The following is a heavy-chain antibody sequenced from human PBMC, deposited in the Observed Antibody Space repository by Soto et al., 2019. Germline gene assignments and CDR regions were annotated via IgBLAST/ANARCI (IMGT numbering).Heavy chain of an antibody. D-gene: IGHD2-2*01. J-gene: IGHJ4*02. CDR3: AKEKEDCSETSCSLSPFDN. Sequence: LRLSCGASGFTFSSYSMNWVRQAPGKGLEWVSYITSKSSTIKYADSVQGRFTVSRDNAKNSLYLHLNRLRDDDTAVYFCAKEKEDCSETSCSLSPFDNWGQGTLVTVSS. CDR1: GFTFSSYS. V-gene: IGHV3-48*02. CDR2: ITSKSSTI.